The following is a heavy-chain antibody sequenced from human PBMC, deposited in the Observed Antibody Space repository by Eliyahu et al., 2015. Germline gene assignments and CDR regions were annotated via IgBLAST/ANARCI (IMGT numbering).Heavy chain of an antibody. V-gene: IGHV7-4-1*02. CDR3: ARVLHRDSDY. Sequence: QVQLVQSGSELKKPGASVKISCKASGYNFNMFAMSWVRQAPGQGLEWMGWINPNPGNPTYAQGFTGRFVFSLDTSVSTAYLQISRLKTDDTAVYFCARVLHRDSDYWGQGTLVTVSS. J-gene: IGHJ4*02. CDR2: INPNPGNP. CDR1: GYNFNMFA.